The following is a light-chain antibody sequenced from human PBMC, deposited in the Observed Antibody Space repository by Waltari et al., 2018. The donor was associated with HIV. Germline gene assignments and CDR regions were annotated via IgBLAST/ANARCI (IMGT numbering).Light chain of an antibody. V-gene: IGKV1-9*01. CDR1: QAINNY. J-gene: IGKJ4*01. Sequence: DVQLPQPPSSLSASVGDRVTITCRASQAINNYFAWYQQKPGKAPKLLINLASALQSGVPSRFSGSGSGTEFTLTIRGLQPEDLAAYYCQQADFYPVTFGGGTRVEIK. CDR2: LAS. CDR3: QQADFYPVT.